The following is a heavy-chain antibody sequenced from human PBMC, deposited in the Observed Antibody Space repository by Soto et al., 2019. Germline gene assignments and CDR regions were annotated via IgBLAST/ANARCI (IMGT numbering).Heavy chain of an antibody. D-gene: IGHD6-19*01. J-gene: IGHJ4*02. CDR2: ISGDGGRT. V-gene: IGHV3-74*01. CDR1: AFTFSDYY. Sequence: GGSLRLSCAAPAFTFSDYYMHWVRQGPGKGPVWVSAISGDGGRTYYAGSVRGRFTISRDSAKSTVYLQMNSLRADDTAVYYCARDFMTMAGIQWGQGTLVTVSS. CDR3: ARDFMTMAGIQ.